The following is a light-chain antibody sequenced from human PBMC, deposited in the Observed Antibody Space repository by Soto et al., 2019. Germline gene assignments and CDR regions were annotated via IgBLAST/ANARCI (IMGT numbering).Light chain of an antibody. CDR2: VSD. Sequence: QSVLTQPPSASGTPGQRVTISCSGSSSNIGSNTVNWYQQLPGAAPTLLIYVSDQRPSGVPDRFSGSKSGTSASLAISGLQSEDEADYYCATWDDSLSGYVFGTGTKVTVL. V-gene: IGLV1-44*01. CDR1: SSNIGSNT. CDR3: ATWDDSLSGYV. J-gene: IGLJ1*01.